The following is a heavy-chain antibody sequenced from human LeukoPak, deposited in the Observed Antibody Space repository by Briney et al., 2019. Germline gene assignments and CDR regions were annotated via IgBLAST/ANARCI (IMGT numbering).Heavy chain of an antibody. CDR3: ARRVSGLGEFSSPPYYYYYYMDV. Sequence: SETLSLTCAAYGGPFSGYYWGRCRQPPGKGLEWIGEINHSGDTNYDPSLKGRITMSVDTSKNQFSLKLTSVTAADTAVYYCARRVSGLGEFSSPPYYYYYYMDVWGKGTTVTVSS. V-gene: IGHV4-34*01. D-gene: IGHD3-16*02. CDR1: GGPFSGYY. J-gene: IGHJ6*03. CDR2: INHSGDT.